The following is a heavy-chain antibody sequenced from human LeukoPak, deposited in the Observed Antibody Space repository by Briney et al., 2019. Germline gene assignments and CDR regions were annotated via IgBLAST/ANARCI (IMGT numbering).Heavy chain of an antibody. D-gene: IGHD5-18*01. V-gene: IGHV3-49*04. CDR1: GFTFGDHA. Sequence: PGRSLRLSCTASGFTFGDHAMSWVRQAPGKGLEWVGFIRSKAYGGTTEYAASVKGRYTISRDDSKSIAYLQMNSLKTEDTAVYYCSRGPIQLWLHNAMDVWGQGTTVTVSS. CDR2: IRSKAYGGTT. J-gene: IGHJ6*02. CDR3: SRGPIQLWLHNAMDV.